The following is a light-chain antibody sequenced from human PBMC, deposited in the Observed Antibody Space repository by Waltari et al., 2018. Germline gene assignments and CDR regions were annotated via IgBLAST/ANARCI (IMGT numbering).Light chain of an antibody. J-gene: IGKJ5*01. CDR1: QSVTTF. CDR3: QQGRNWPPVT. CDR2: DAS. V-gene: IGKV3-11*01. Sequence: EVVLTQSPATLSLSPGERVTLSCKASQSVTTFFAWYQHKPGQAPRLLISDASKRATGIPARFSGSGSGTDFTLTISSLEPEDFALYYCQQGRNWPPVTFGQGTRLEIK.